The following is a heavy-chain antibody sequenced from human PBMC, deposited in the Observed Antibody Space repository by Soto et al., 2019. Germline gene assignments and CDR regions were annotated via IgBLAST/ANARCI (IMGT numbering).Heavy chain of an antibody. V-gene: IGHV1-69*08. CDR1: GGTFSSYT. D-gene: IGHD3-10*01. Sequence: QVQLVQSGAEVKKPGSSVKVSCKASGGTFSSYTISWVRQAPGEGLEWMGRIIPMLGIANFAQKFQGRVTITADKSTSTAYMEVTSLRFDDTAVYYCARDRMSSGSYSYAMDVWGQGTTVTVSS. CDR2: IIPMLGIA. J-gene: IGHJ6*02. CDR3: ARDRMSSGSYSYAMDV.